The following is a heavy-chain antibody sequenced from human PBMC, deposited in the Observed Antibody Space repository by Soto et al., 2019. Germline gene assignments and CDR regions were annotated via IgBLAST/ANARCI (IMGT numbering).Heavy chain of an antibody. CDR3: ARDLRELRLDP. J-gene: IGHJ5*02. CDR1: GFTFSSYS. D-gene: IGHD1-7*01. Sequence: GGSLRLSCAASGFTFSSYSMNSVRQAPGKGLEWVSSISSSSSYIYYADSVKGRFTISRDNAKNSLYLQMNSLRAEDTAVYYCARDLRELRLDPWGQGTLVTVSS. CDR2: ISSSSSYI. V-gene: IGHV3-21*01.